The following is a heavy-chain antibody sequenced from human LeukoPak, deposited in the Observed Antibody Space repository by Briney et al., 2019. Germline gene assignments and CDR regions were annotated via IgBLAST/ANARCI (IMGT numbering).Heavy chain of an antibody. CDR2: IYYSGST. CDR1: GGSISSGGYY. V-gene: IGHV4-31*03. J-gene: IGHJ4*02. Sequence: SETLSLTCTVSGGSISSGGYYWSWIRQPPGKGLEWIGYIYYSGSTYSNPSLKSRVTISVDTSKNQFSLKLNSVTAADTAVYYCARGDGLLYFGDQGTLVTVSS. D-gene: IGHD1-26*01. CDR3: ARGDGLLYF.